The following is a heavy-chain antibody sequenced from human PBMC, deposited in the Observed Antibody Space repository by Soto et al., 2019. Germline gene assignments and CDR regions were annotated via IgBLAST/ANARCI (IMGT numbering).Heavy chain of an antibody. CDR1: GFTFSSYG. CDR3: ARDGRIAATKGALDNWFDP. J-gene: IGHJ5*02. V-gene: IGHV3-30*03. CDR2: ISYDGTNK. D-gene: IGHD6-13*01. Sequence: QVQLVESGGGVVQPGRSLRLSCAASGFTFSSYGMHWVRQAPGKGLEWVAVISYDGTNKYYVDSVEGRFTISRDNSKNTLYLQINSLRAEDTAVYDCARDGRIAATKGALDNWFDPWGQGTLVTVSS.